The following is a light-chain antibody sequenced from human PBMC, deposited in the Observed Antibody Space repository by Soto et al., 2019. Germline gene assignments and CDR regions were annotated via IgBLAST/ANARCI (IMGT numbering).Light chain of an antibody. CDR1: QSVSSN. Sequence: EIVMTQSPATLSVSPGERATLSCRASQSVSSNLAWYQQRPGQAPRLLIYGASTRATCIPARFSGSGSGTEFTLTISRLQSEDFAVYYCQQYNNWLAWTFGQGTKVEIK. CDR3: QQYNNWLAWT. J-gene: IGKJ1*01. CDR2: GAS. V-gene: IGKV3-15*01.